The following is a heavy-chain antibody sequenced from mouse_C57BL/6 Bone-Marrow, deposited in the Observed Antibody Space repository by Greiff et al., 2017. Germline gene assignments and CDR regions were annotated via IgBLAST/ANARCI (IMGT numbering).Heavy chain of an antibody. J-gene: IGHJ4*01. D-gene: IGHD2-4*01. CDR3: ARGELITTGYYAMDY. Sequence: QVQLQQSGAELMQPGASVKISCTATGYTFSSYWIEWVKQRPGHGLEWIGEILPGSGSTNYNEKFKGKATFTADTSSNTAYMQLSSLTSEDSAVYYCARGELITTGYYAMDYWGQGTSVTVSS. CDR2: ILPGSGST. V-gene: IGHV1-9*01. CDR1: GYTFSSYW.